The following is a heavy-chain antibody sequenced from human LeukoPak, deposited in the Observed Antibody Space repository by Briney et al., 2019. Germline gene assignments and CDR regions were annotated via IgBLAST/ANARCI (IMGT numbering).Heavy chain of an antibody. V-gene: IGHV3-21*01. J-gene: IGHJ2*01. CDR1: GFTFSSYS. D-gene: IGHD2-21*02. CDR3: ARDLGPYCGGDCYSGGYFDL. CDR2: ISSSSSYI. Sequence: GGSLRLSCAASGFTFSSYSMNWVRQAPGKGLEWVSSISSSSSYIYYADSVKGRFTISRDNAKNSLYLQMNSLRAEDTAVYYCARDLGPYCGGDCYSGGYFDLWGRGTLVTVPS.